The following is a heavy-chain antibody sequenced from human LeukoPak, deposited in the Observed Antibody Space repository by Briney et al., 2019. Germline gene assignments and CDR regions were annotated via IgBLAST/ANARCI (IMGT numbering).Heavy chain of an antibody. Sequence: GGSLRLSCAASGFTLSSYAMSWVRQAPAEGLEWVSAISGSGGSTYYADSVKGRFTISKDHSKNTLYLQMNSLRAEDTAVYYCATKGKGYCSGGSCYSGDHWGQGTLVTVSS. D-gene: IGHD2-15*01. CDR1: GFTLSSYA. CDR2: ISGSGGST. J-gene: IGHJ4*02. CDR3: ATKGKGYCSGGSCYSGDH. V-gene: IGHV3-23*01.